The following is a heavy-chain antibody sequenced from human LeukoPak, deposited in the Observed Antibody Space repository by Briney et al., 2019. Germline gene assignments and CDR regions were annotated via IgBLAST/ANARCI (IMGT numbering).Heavy chain of an antibody. J-gene: IGHJ4*02. Sequence: ASVKVSCKASGYTFTNYGISWVRQAPGQGLEWMGWISGYNGNTKYAQKVQGRVTMTTDTSTSTAYMDLGSVRSDDTAVYYCARTYYYDTSGYYQFDYWGQETLVTVSS. D-gene: IGHD3-22*01. V-gene: IGHV1-18*01. CDR1: GYTFTNYG. CDR3: ARTYYYDTSGYYQFDY. CDR2: ISGYNGNT.